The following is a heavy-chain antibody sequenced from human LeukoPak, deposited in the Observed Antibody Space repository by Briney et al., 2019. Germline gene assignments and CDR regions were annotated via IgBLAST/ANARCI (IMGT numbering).Heavy chain of an antibody. V-gene: IGHV1-18*04. CDR2: ISAYNGNT. Sequence: GASVKVSCKASGYTFTSYGISWVRQAPGQGLEWMGWISAYNGNTNYAQKLQGRVTMTTDTSTSTAYMELRSLRSDDTAVYYCARDSSSWTASNKIFDYWGQGTLVTVSS. D-gene: IGHD6-13*01. CDR3: ARDSSSWTASNKIFDY. CDR1: GYTFTSYG. J-gene: IGHJ4*02.